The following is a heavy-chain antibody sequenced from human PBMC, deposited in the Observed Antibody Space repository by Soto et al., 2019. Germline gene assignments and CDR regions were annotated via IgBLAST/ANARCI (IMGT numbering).Heavy chain of an antibody. CDR2: MNPNSGNT. CDR1: GYTFTSYD. V-gene: IGHV1-8*01. D-gene: IGHD6-19*01. CDR3: AREVAGWVGN. Sequence: QVQLVQSGAEVKKPGASVKVSCKASGYTFTSYDINWVRQATGQGLEWMGWMNPNSGNTGYEQKIQGRVTMTRDTSISTAYMELSSRRYEDTAVYYCAREVAGWVGNWGQGTLVTVSS. J-gene: IGHJ4*02.